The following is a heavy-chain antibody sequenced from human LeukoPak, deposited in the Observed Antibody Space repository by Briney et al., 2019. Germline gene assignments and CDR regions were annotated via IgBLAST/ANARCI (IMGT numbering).Heavy chain of an antibody. CDR1: GFTFSSYS. CDR3: ARDSLEEITIFGVVRGGFDY. V-gene: IGHV3-48*01. Sequence: PGGSLRLSCAASGFTFSSYSMNWVRQAPGKGLEWVSYISSSSSTIYYADSVKGRFTISRDNAKNSLYLQMNSLRAEDTAVYYCARDSLEEITIFGVVRGGFDYWGQGTLVTVSS. CDR2: ISSSSSTI. D-gene: IGHD3-3*01. J-gene: IGHJ4*02.